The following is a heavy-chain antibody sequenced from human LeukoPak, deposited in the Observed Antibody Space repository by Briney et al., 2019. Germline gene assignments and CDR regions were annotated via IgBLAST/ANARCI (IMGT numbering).Heavy chain of an antibody. D-gene: IGHD1-14*01. Sequence: PSETLSLTCTVSGGSISSYYWSWIRQPPGKGLEWIGCINYSGSTNYSPSLKSRVTISVDTSKNQFSLTLSSVTAADTAVYYCARYRKGGGAFDIWGQGAVVTVSS. CDR1: GGSISSYY. CDR2: INYSGST. J-gene: IGHJ3*02. CDR3: ARYRKGGGAFDI. V-gene: IGHV4-59*01.